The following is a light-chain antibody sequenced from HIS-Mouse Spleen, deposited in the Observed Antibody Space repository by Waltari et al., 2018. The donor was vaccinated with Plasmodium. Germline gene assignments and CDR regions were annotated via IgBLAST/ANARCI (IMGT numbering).Light chain of an antibody. CDR1: ALPKKY. CDR2: EDS. CDR3: YSTDSSGNHRV. V-gene: IGLV3-10*01. Sequence: SYELTQPPPVSVSPGQTARITCSGYALPKKYAYWYQQKSGQAHVLVSYEDSKRPSGIPGRFAGSSSGTMATLTISGAQVEDEADYYCYSTDSSGNHRVFGGGTKLTVL. J-gene: IGLJ3*02.